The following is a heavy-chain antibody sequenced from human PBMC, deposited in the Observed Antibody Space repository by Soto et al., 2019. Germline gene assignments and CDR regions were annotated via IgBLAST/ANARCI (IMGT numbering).Heavy chain of an antibody. CDR1: GGSISSYY. D-gene: IGHD3-9*01. Sequence: SETLSLTCTVSGGSISSYYWSWIRQPPGKGLELIGYIYYSGSTNYNPSLKSRVTISVDTSKNQFSLKLSSVTAADTAVYYCAREDYDILTGYPYYYYYYMDVWGKGTTVTVSS. V-gene: IGHV4-59*01. CDR3: AREDYDILTGYPYYYYYYMDV. J-gene: IGHJ6*03. CDR2: IYYSGST.